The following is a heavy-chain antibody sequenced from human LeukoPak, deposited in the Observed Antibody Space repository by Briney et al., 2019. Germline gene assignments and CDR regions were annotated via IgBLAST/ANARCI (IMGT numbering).Heavy chain of an antibody. J-gene: IGHJ4*02. CDR1: GFTFTSSA. CDR2: IVVGSGNT. CDR3: AAVGLHNLDYGDKVGYFDY. Sequence: SVKVSCKASGFTFTSSAMQWVRQARGQRLEWIGWIVVGSGNTNYAQKFQERVTITRDMSTSTAYMELSSLRSEDTAVYYCAAVGLHNLDYGDKVGYFDYWGQGTLVTASS. V-gene: IGHV1-58*02. D-gene: IGHD4-17*01.